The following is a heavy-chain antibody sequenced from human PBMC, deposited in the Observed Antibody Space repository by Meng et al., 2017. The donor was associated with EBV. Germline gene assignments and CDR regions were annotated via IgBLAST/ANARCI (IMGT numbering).Heavy chain of an antibody. CDR3: AEGRGTFDY. CDR1: GESFSGYY. V-gene: IGHV4-34*01. Sequence: QVQLQQWGARLWNPSETLSLTCGLSGESFSGYYCSWVRQSPGKGLEWIGEVNHAGRTNFNPSLKSRVSISLDTSKNQFSLKLNSVTVADTAVYYCAEGRGTFDYWGRGTLVTVSS. CDR2: VNHAGRT. J-gene: IGHJ4*02.